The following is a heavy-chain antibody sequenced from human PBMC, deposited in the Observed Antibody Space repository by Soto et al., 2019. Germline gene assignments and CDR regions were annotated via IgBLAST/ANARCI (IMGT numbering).Heavy chain of an antibody. CDR2: IYPSDSDT. V-gene: IGHV5-51*01. CDR1: GYTFSTNW. J-gene: IGHJ4*02. CDR3: ARPISGSIDH. Sequence: GESLKLSCKGSGYTFSTNWIGWVRQMPGKGPEWMGIIYPSDSDTRYSPSFEGQVTISADKSISTAYLQWSSLKASDTAMYYCARPISGSIDHWGQGTLVTVSS. D-gene: IGHD1-26*01.